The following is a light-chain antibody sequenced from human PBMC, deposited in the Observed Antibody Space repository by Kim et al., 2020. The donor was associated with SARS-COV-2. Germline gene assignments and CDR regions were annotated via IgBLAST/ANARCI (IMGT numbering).Light chain of an antibody. CDR3: QQYGNSPQT. CDR2: DAS. CDR1: QRVSSNY. Sequence: SPGERATLSCRASQRVSSNYLAWFQQNPGQAPRLLIYDASSRATGIPDRFTGSGSGTDFTLTISRLEPEDFAVYYCQQYGNSPQTFGQGTKVEIK. J-gene: IGKJ1*01. V-gene: IGKV3-20*01.